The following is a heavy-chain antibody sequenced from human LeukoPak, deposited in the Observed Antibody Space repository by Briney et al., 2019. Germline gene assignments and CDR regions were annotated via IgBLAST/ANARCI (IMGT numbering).Heavy chain of an antibody. CDR3: ARCMSELDYGDYAYYYHMDV. J-gene: IGHJ6*04. CDR1: VDSLTRVSRY. Sequence: SETLSLTCTVSVDSLTRVSRYRSWIRQPPGKGLEWIGHVYSSTRTTYNPSLESRVTISGDTAKNQFSLTLDSVTAADTAVYFCARCMSELDYGDYAYYYHMDVWGKGTTVTVSS. CDR2: VYSSTRT. V-gene: IGHV4-61*09. D-gene: IGHD4-17*01.